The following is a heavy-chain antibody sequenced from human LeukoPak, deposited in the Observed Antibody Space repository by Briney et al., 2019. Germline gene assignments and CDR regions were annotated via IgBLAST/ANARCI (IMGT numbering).Heavy chain of an antibody. J-gene: IGHJ4*02. D-gene: IGHD5-18*01. V-gene: IGHV3-48*04. Sequence: PGGSLRLSCAASGFTFDDYAMHWVRQAPGKGLEWVSYISSSSTTIYYADSVKGRFTISRDNAKNSLYLQKNSLRAEDTAVYYCARAPGGYSYGSEFDYWGQGTLVTVSS. CDR1: GFTFDDYA. CDR3: ARAPGGYSYGSEFDY. CDR2: ISSSSTTI.